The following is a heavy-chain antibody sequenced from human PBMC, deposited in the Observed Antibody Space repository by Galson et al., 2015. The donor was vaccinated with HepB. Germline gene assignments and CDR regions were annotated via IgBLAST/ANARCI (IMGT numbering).Heavy chain of an antibody. Sequence: QSGAEVKKPGESLKISCKGSGYSFTSYWIGWVRQMPGKGLEWMGIIYPGDSDTRYSPSFQGQVTISADKSISTAYLQWSSLKASDTAMYYCARVRLGVARPSTFWFDYWGQGTLVTVSS. J-gene: IGHJ4*02. V-gene: IGHV5-51*03. D-gene: IGHD6-6*01. CDR2: IYPGDSDT. CDR1: GYSFTSYW. CDR3: ARVRLGVARPSTFWFDY.